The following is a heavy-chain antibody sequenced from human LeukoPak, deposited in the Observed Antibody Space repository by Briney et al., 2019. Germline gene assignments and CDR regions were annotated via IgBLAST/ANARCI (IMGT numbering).Heavy chain of an antibody. J-gene: IGHJ4*02. V-gene: IGHV3-23*01. Sequence: GGSLRLSCTASGFAFGSYAMAWVRQAPGKGLEGVAAIGSDYDRVHEDSVKGRFTISRDNSKSTLYLQMDNLRPDDTAVYFCAKSAGVATIYFDCWGQGALVTVSS. CDR3: AKSAGVATIYFDC. D-gene: IGHD5-12*01. CDR1: GFAFGSYA. CDR2: IGSDYDR.